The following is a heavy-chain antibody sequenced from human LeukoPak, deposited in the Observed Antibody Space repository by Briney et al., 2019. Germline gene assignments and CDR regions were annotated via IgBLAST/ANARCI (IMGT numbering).Heavy chain of an antibody. J-gene: IGHJ4*02. D-gene: IGHD7-27*01. CDR2: INPNSGGT. V-gene: IGHV1-2*06. Sequence: GASVKVSCTASGYTFTVYYMHWVRQAPGQGLEWMGRINPNSGGTNYAQKFQGRVTMTRDTSISTAYMELSRLRSDDTAVYYCARGPPNWGYDYWGPGTLVTVSS. CDR3: ARGPPNWGYDY. CDR1: GYTFTVYY.